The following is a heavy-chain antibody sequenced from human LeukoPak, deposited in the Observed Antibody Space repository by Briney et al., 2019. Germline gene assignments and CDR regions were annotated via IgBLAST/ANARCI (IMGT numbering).Heavy chain of an antibody. J-gene: IGHJ4*02. CDR1: GFTFSSYG. CDR3: VKDSPPRYSGSPPAY. D-gene: IGHD1-26*01. CDR2: ISYDGRNK. V-gene: IGHV3-30*18. Sequence: GRSLRLSCAASGFTFSSYGMHWVRQAPGKGLEWVAVISYDGRNKYYADSVKGRFTISRDTSKNTLYLQMNSLRAEDTAVYYCVKDSPPRYSGSPPAYWGQGTLVTVSS.